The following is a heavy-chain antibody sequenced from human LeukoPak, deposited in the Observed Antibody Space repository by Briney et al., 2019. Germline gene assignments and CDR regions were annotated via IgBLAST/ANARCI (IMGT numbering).Heavy chain of an antibody. Sequence: GGSLRLSCAASGFTFSDSYMSWIRQAPGKGLEWVSYITSSSSYTNYADSPKGRFTISRDNAKNSLYLQMNSLRAEDTAVYYCTRDYYDSSGYYYPFDYWGQGTLVTVSS. CDR3: TRDYYDSSGYYYPFDY. CDR2: ITSSSSYT. J-gene: IGHJ4*02. D-gene: IGHD3-22*01. CDR1: GFTFSDSY. V-gene: IGHV3-11*05.